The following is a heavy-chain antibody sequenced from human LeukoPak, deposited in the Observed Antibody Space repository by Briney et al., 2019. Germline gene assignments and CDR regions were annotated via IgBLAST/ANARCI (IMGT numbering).Heavy chain of an antibody. D-gene: IGHD2-2*01. V-gene: IGHV3-48*02. CDR2: ISSSSSTI. CDR1: GFTFSSHS. J-gene: IGHJ2*01. CDR3: ARDSRPRYCSSTSCPYWYFDL. Sequence: GGSLRLSCAASGFTFSSHSMNWVRQAPGKGLEWVSYISSSSSTIYYADSVKGRFTISRDNAKNSLYLQMNSLRDEDTAVYYCARDSRPRYCSSTSCPYWYFDLWGRGTLVTVSS.